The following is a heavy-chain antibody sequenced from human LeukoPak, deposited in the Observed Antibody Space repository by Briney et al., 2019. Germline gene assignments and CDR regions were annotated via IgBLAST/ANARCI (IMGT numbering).Heavy chain of an antibody. V-gene: IGHV4-39*07. CDR2: MYYGGST. Sequence: SETLSLTCTVSGGSIVSTRHYWGRIRQAPGKGLEWIGSMYYGGSTYYKPSLKSRVTISVDTSKDQFSLRLNSVTAADTAVYYCAREYSSSRSRSDHYFDNWGQGTLVTVSS. J-gene: IGHJ4*02. CDR1: GGSIVSTRHY. CDR3: AREYSSSRSRSDHYFDN. D-gene: IGHD6-13*01.